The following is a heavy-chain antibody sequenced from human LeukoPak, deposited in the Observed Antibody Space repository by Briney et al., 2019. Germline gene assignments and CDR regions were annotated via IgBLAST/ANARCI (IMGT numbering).Heavy chain of an antibody. V-gene: IGHV3-30*04. Sequence: TGGSLRLSCAASGFTFSSYAMHWVRQAPGKGLEWVAVISYDGSNKYYADSVKGRFTISRDNSKNTLYLQMNSLRAEDTAVYYCARETVGDDAFDIWGQGTMVTVSS. CDR3: ARETVGDDAFDI. J-gene: IGHJ3*02. D-gene: IGHD4-23*01. CDR1: GFTFSSYA. CDR2: ISYDGSNK.